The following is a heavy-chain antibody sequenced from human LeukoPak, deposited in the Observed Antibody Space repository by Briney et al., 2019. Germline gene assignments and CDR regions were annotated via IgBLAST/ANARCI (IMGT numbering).Heavy chain of an antibody. D-gene: IGHD4-17*01. J-gene: IGHJ4*02. CDR2: ISTSGST. V-gene: IGHV4-4*07. CDR3: ARDHTGYGDYDY. CDR1: GGSISSYY. Sequence: SETLSLTCTVSGGSISSYYWSWIRQPAGKGLEWIGRISTSGSTHSNPSLKSRVTISVDTSKNQFSLKLSSVTAADTAVYYCARDHTGYGDYDYWGQGTLVTVSS.